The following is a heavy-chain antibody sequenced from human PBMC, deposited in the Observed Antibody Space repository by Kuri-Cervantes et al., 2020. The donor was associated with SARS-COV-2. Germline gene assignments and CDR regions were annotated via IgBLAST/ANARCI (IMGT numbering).Heavy chain of an antibody. J-gene: IGHJ4*02. V-gene: IGHV3-74*01. D-gene: IGHD2-2*02. CDR3: ARVPNVVPAAIGGGY. Sequence: GGSLRLSCAASGFTFSSYWMHWVRQAPGKGLVWVSRINSDGSSTGYADSVKGRFTISRDNAKNSLYLQMNSLRAEDTAVYYCARVPNVVPAAIGGGYWGQGTLVTVSS. CDR2: INSDGSST. CDR1: GFTFSSYW.